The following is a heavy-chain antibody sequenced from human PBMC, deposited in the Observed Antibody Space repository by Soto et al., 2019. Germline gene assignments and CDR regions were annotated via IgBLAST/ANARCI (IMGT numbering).Heavy chain of an antibody. Sequence: QITLKESGPTLVKPTQTLTLTCTFSGFSLSTSGVGVGWIRQPPGKALEWLALIYWDDDKRYSPSLKSRLTHXXEXSXXPVVLPMTNVDPVDTATYYWAHYVINGTRPRMYYYWGQGTLVTVSS. CDR2: IYWDDDK. V-gene: IGHV2-5*02. CDR1: GFSLSTSGVG. D-gene: IGHD1-7*01. J-gene: IGHJ4*02. CDR3: AHYVINGTRPRMYYY.